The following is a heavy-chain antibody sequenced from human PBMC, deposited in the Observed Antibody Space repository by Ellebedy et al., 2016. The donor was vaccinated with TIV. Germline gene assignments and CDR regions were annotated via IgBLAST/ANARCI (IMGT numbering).Heavy chain of an antibody. Sequence: AASVKVSCKSSGYTFIDYGVTWVRQAPGQGLDWMGWVSAYSGNTNYAQKFQGRVTMTIDTFTGTGYMELRNLRSDDTAVYYCARGFRYGSGRWPLDYWGQGTLVTVSS. CDR3: ARGFRYGSGRWPLDY. CDR2: VSAYSGNT. J-gene: IGHJ4*02. D-gene: IGHD4-23*01. CDR1: GYTFIDYG. V-gene: IGHV1-18*01.